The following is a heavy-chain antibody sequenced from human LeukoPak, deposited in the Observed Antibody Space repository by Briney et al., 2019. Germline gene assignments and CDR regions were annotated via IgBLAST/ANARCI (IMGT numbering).Heavy chain of an antibody. J-gene: IGHJ4*02. CDR2: INHSGST. CDR1: GGSFSGHY. V-gene: IGHV4-34*01. D-gene: IGHD6-13*01. Sequence: SETLSLTCAVYGGSFSGHYWGWIRQPPGKGLEWIGEINHSGSTNYNPSLRSRVTISVDTSKNQFSLKLSSVTAADTAVYYCAAGYSSSWYDYWGQGTLVTVSS. CDR3: AAGYSSSWYDY.